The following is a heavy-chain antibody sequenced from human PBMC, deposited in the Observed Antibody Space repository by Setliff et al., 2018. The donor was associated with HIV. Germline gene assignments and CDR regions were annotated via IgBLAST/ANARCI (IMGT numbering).Heavy chain of an antibody. CDR1: GGNFRFYA. CDR3: AGGLVSQKEPFDP. J-gene: IGHJ5*02. CDR2: IIPMFVTA. V-gene: IGHV1-69*05. D-gene: IGHD6-6*01. Sequence: SVKVSCKASGGNFRFYASSWVRQAPGQGLEWMGGIIPMFVTANYAQKFQDRVTITTDESTSTAYMELSSLGSEDTAAYYCAGGLVSQKEPFDPGGQGTLVAVCS.